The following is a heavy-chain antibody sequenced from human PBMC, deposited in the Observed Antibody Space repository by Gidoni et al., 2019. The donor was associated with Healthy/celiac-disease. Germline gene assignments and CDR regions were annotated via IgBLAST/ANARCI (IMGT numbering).Heavy chain of an antibody. D-gene: IGHD5-12*01. CDR3: ARASGKFGVEMATITDY. V-gene: IGHV3-11*06. CDR2: ISSSSSYT. CDR1: GFTFSAYY. Sequence: QVQLVESGGGLVKPGGSLRLSCAASGFTFSAYYMSWIRQAPGKGLEWVSYISSSSSYTNYADSVKGRFTISRDNAKNSLYLQMNSLRAEDTAVYYCARASGKFGVEMATITDYWGQGTLVTVSS. J-gene: IGHJ4*02.